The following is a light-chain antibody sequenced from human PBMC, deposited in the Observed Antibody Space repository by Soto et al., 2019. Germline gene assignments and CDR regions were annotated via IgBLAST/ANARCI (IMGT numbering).Light chain of an antibody. CDR3: EEWAERLSAGYV. V-gene: IGLV1-47*01. CDR2: RNN. Sequence: QSVLTQPPSASGTPGQRVTISCSGSSSNIGSNYVYWYQQLPGTAPKLLIYRNNQRPSGVPDRFSGSKSGTSASLAISGLRSEDEAYYYCEEWAERLSAGYVFVNGTMVTVL. CDR1: SSNIGSNY. J-gene: IGLJ1*01.